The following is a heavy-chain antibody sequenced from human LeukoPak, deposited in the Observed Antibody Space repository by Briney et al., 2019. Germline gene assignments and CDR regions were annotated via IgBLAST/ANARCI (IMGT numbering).Heavy chain of an antibody. J-gene: IGHJ4*02. Sequence: GGSLRLSCAASGFTFSSYSMNWVRQAPGKGLEWVSYISSGSSTIYYADSVKGRFTISRDNAKNSLYLQMNSLRAEDTAVYYCARAGYHYDSSGYYLGIFDYWGQGTLVTVSS. CDR3: ARAGYHYDSSGYYLGIFDY. CDR1: GFTFSSYS. V-gene: IGHV3-48*01. D-gene: IGHD3-22*01. CDR2: ISSGSSTI.